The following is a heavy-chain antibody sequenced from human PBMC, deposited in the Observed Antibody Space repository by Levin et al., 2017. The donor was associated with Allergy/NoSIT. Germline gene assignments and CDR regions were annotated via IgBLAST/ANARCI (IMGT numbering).Heavy chain of an antibody. D-gene: IGHD2-15*01. Sequence: ASVKVSCKASGYTFATDDINWVRQAAGQGLEWMGWMNPKSGNTGSARKFKGRVTMTRDTATNTAYMELSSLRSEDTATYFCARGQGAKNRWSIWRYMDVWGKGTTVSV. J-gene: IGHJ6*03. CDR2: MNPKSGNT. CDR3: ARGQGAKNRWSIWRYMDV. V-gene: IGHV1-8*01. CDR1: GYTFATDD.